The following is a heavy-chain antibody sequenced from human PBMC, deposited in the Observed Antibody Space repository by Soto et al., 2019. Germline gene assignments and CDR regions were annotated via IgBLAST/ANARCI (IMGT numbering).Heavy chain of an antibody. V-gene: IGHV3-15*05. J-gene: IGHJ4*01. D-gene: IGHD1-26*01. Sequence: PGGSLRLSCAASGFSLRTTWMAWVRQAPGKGLEWVGRIKSKSAGETTDYADPVKGRFTISRDDSKDTLYLHMDSLETGDTAVYYCSTGSPFSGSVFDYWGQGTLVTVSS. CDR2: IKSKSAGETT. CDR3: STGSPFSGSVFDY. CDR1: GFSLRTTW.